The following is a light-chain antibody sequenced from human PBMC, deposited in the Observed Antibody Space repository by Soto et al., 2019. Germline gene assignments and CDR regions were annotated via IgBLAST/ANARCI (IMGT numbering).Light chain of an antibody. V-gene: IGKV3-11*01. CDR1: QSVRSS. J-gene: IGKJ3*01. Sequence: EIVLTQSPATLSLSPGERATLSCRASQSVRSSLAWFQQKPGQAPRLLIYDASNRATGIPARFSGSGSGTDFTLTISSLEPEDFAFYYCQHRRYWPLTFGPGTKVDIK. CDR2: DAS. CDR3: QHRRYWPLT.